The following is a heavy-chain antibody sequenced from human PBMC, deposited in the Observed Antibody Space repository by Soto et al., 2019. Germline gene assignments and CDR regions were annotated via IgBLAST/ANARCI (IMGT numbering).Heavy chain of an antibody. CDR2: INPNSGGT. D-gene: IGHD5-18*01. V-gene: IGHV1-2*04. J-gene: IGHJ3*02. Sequence: GASVKVSCKASGYTFTGYYMHWVRQAPGQGLEWMGWINPNSGGTNYAQKFQGWVTMTRDTSISTAYMELSRLRSDDTAVYYCARDLGYSYGYYDFDIWGQGTMVTVS. CDR3: ARDLGYSYGYYDFDI. CDR1: GYTFTGYY.